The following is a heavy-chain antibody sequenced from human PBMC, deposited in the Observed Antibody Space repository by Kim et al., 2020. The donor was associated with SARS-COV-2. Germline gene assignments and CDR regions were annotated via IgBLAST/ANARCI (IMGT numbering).Heavy chain of an antibody. Sequence: GGSLRLSCTASGFTVNTNYMTWVRQAPGKGLEWVSVIYSGGSTYYADSVKGRFTISRDNSKNTLYLQMTSLRAEDTAVYYCSRGGIMYDSSGYYGLFAFDIWGQGTMVSVFS. V-gene: IGHV3-53*01. CDR3: SRGGIMYDSSGYYGLFAFDI. CDR1: GFTVNTNY. D-gene: IGHD3-22*01. CDR2: IYSGGST. J-gene: IGHJ3*02.